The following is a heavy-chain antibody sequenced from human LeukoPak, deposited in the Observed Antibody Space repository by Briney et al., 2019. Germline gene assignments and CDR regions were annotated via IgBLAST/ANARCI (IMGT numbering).Heavy chain of an antibody. CDR1: GYSISSGHY. J-gene: IGHJ3*02. CDR3: ARRRLFLAHAFDI. D-gene: IGHD4/OR15-4a*01. V-gene: IGHV4-38-2*02. Sequence: SETLSLTCTVSGYSISSGHYWGWIRQPPGKGLEWIGSMYHSGSTYYNPSLKSRVTISVDTSKNQFSLKLTSVTVADTAVYYCARRRLFLAHAFDIWGQGTMVTVSS. CDR2: MYHSGST.